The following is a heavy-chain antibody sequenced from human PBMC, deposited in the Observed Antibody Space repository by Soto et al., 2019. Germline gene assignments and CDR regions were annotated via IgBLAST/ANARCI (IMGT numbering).Heavy chain of an antibody. CDR1: GFTFSSYA. CDR2: ISGSGGST. Sequence: GSLRLPCAASGFTFSSYAMSWVRQAPGKGLEWVSAISGSGGSTYYADSVKGRFTISRDNSKNTLYLQMNSLRAEDTAVYYCAKTRQDYYYYSYLDVWGKGTTVTVSS. V-gene: IGHV3-23*01. CDR3: AKTRQDYYYYSYLDV. J-gene: IGHJ6*03.